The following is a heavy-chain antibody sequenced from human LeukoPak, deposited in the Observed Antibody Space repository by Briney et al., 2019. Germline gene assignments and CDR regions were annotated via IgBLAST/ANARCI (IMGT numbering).Heavy chain of an antibody. Sequence: GGSLRLSCAASGFTFSSYGMHWVRQAPGKGLEWVAFIRYDGSNKYYADSVKDRFTISRDNSKNTLYLQMNSLRAEDTAVYYCAKPRGYSGYDFDYWGQGTLVTVSS. J-gene: IGHJ4*02. CDR1: GFTFSSYG. D-gene: IGHD5-12*01. V-gene: IGHV3-30*02. CDR2: IRYDGSNK. CDR3: AKPRGYSGYDFDY.